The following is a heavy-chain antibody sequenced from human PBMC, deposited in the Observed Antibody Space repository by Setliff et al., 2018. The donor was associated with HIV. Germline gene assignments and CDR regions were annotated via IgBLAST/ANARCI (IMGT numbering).Heavy chain of an antibody. V-gene: IGHV4-31*03. CDR2: IYYSGAT. Sequence: PSETLSLTCPVAGDSISSGGYYWSWTRQLPGKGLEWIGYIYYSGATYYNPSLKNRVTIPLDTSKSQFSLKLTSVTAADTALYYCASGRGAQGGYDYLGPWGQGTLVTVSS. J-gene: IGHJ5*02. D-gene: IGHD5-12*01. CDR3: ASGRGAQGGYDYLGP. CDR1: GDSISSGGYY.